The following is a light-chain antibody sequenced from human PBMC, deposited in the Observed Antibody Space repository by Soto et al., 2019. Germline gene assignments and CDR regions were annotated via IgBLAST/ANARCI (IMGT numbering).Light chain of an antibody. CDR3: QSYDSSLSGNV. CDR1: SSNIGAGYD. Sequence: QSVLTQPPSVSGAPGQRVTISCTGSSSNIGAGYDVHWYQQLPGTAPKLLIYGNSNRPSGVPDRFSGSKSGTSASLAITGLQAEDDADYYCQSYDSSLSGNVFGGGTKLTVL. J-gene: IGLJ2*01. CDR2: GNS. V-gene: IGLV1-40*01.